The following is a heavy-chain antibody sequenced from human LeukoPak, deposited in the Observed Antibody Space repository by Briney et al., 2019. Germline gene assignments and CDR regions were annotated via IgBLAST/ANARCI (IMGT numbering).Heavy chain of an antibody. CDR1: GGSFSGYY. CDR3: ARRLILTGYSWRLYAFDI. D-gene: IGHD3-9*01. J-gene: IGHJ3*02. CDR2: INHSGST. V-gene: IGHV4-34*01. Sequence: PSETLSLTRAVYGGSFSGYYWSWIRQPPGKGLEWIGEINHSGSTNYNPSLKSRVTISVDTSKNQFSLKLSSVTAADTAVYYCARRLILTGYSWRLYAFDIWGQGTMVTVSS.